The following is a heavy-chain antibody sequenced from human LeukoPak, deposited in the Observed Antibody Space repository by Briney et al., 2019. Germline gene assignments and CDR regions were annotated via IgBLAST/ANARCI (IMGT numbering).Heavy chain of an antibody. CDR3: ARESRRLRFDP. CDR1: GYTFTSYG. V-gene: IGHV1-18*01. D-gene: IGHD1-14*01. J-gene: IGHJ5*02. Sequence: GASVTVSCKASGYTFTSYGISWVRQAPGQGLEWMGWISAYNGNTNYAQKLQGRVTMATDTSTSTAYMELRSLRSDDTAVYYCARESRRLRFDPWGQGTLVTVSS. CDR2: ISAYNGNT.